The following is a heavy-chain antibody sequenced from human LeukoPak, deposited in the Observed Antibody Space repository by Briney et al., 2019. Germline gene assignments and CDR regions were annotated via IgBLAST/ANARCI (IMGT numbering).Heavy chain of an antibody. D-gene: IGHD6-13*01. CDR1: GFTFSRSA. V-gene: IGHV3-23*01. CDR3: VKGRISEDGLDF. J-gene: IGHJ4*02. Sequence: AGGSLRLSCAASGFTFSRSAMTWVRQTPGKGLDWVSSISSSGNTYYADSVKGRFTISRDNSKNMLYLQMSSLRAEDTAVYYCVKGRISEDGLDFWGQGTLVTVSS. CDR2: ISSSGNT.